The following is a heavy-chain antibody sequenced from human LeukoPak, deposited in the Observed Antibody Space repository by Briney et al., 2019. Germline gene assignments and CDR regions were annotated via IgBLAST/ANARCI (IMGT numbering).Heavy chain of an antibody. D-gene: IGHD6-13*01. V-gene: IGHV1-46*02. Sequence: ASVKVSCKTSGYTFNSFQMHWVRQAPGQGLEWMGIINPSGGGAFYAQKFQGRVTMTRDTSTSTAYMELSSLRSEDTAVYYCARPRTSSWYFFDYWGQGTLVTVSS. CDR3: ARPRTSSWYFFDY. J-gene: IGHJ4*02. CDR1: GYTFNSFQ. CDR2: INPSGGGA.